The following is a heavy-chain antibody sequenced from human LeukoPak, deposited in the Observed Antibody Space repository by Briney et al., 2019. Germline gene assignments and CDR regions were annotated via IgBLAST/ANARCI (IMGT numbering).Heavy chain of an antibody. J-gene: IGHJ4*02. D-gene: IGHD6-13*01. Sequence: SETLSLTCTVSGGPIDRQYWSWIRRPPGKGVEWVGYVFYPGSTNYNPSLKSRVTMSLDTSRDQFSLRLTSVTAADTAIYYCASRPAGSTWYGVFDYWSQATLVTVSS. CDR2: VFYPGST. CDR1: GGPIDRQY. V-gene: IGHV4-59*11. CDR3: ASRPAGSTWYGVFDY.